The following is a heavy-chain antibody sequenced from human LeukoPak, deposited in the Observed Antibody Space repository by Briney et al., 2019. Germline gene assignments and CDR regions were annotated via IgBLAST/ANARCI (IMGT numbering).Heavy chain of an antibody. CDR1: GGTFSSYA. CDR3: ARDYDSSGTHDY. J-gene: IGHJ4*02. V-gene: IGHV1-69*04. D-gene: IGHD3-22*01. CDR2: IIPILGIA. Sequence: SVTVSFKASGGTFSSYAISWVRQAPGQGLEWMGRIIPILGIANYAQKFQGRVTITADKSTSTAYMELSSLRSEDTAVYYCARDYDSSGTHDYWGQGTLVTVSS.